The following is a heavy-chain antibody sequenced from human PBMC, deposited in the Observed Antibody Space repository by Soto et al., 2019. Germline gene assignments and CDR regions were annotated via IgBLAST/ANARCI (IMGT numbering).Heavy chain of an antibody. J-gene: IGHJ4*02. CDR1: GGTFSSYT. CDR2: IIPILGIA. CDR3: ARVSGYSNFDY. Sequence: SVKVSCKASGGTFSSYTISWVRQAPGQGLEWMGRIIPILGIANYAQKFQGRVTITADKSTSTAYMELSSLRSEDTAVYYCARVSGYSNFDYWGQGTLVTAPQ. V-gene: IGHV1-69*02. D-gene: IGHD3-9*01.